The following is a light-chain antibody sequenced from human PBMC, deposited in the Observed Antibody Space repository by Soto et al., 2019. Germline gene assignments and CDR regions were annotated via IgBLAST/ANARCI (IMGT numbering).Light chain of an antibody. CDR1: QSVSSDF. CDR2: GAS. V-gene: IGKV3-20*01. CDR3: QQYGSSGT. J-gene: IGKJ1*01. Sequence: EIVLTQSPGTLSLSPGERATLSCRASQSVSSDFLAWYQRKPGQAPRLLIYGASTRATGIPDRFSGSGSGTDFTLTISGLEPEDFAVYYCQQYGSSGTFGQGTKVDIK.